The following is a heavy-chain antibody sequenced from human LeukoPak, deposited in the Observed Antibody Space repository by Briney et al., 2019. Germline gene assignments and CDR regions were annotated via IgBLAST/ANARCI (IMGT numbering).Heavy chain of an antibody. CDR2: ISGSGGST. J-gene: IGHJ3*02. CDR3: AKARHVVVVAANDAFDI. Sequence: PGGSLRLSCAASGFTFSSYAMSWVRQAPGKGLEWVSAISGSGGSTYYADSVKGRFTISRDNSKNTLYLQMNSLRAEDTAVYYCAKARHVVVVAANDAFDIWGQGTMVTVSS. V-gene: IGHV3-23*01. CDR1: GFTFSSYA. D-gene: IGHD2-15*01.